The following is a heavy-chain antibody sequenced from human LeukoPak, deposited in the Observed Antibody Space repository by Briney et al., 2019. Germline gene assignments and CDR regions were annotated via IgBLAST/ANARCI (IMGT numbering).Heavy chain of an antibody. V-gene: IGHV3-20*04. J-gene: IGHJ6*03. CDR2: INWNGGST. D-gene: IGHD3-3*01. CDR3: ARATIFGVVGYYYYMDV. CDR1: GFTFDDYG. Sequence: GRSLRLSCAASGFTFDDYGMSWAPQAPGKGLEWVSGINWNGGSTGYADSVKGRFTISRDNAKNSMYLQMNSLRAEDTALYYCARATIFGVVGYYYYMDVWGKGTTVTVSS.